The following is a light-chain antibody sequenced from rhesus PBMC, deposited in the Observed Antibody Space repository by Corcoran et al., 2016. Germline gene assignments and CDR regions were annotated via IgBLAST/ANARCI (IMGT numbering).Light chain of an antibody. CDR3: QETSNVFT. CDR1: QSVSSY. V-gene: IGKV3-31*02. CDR2: GAS. Sequence: EIVMTQSPATLSLSPGETATISCRTSQSVSSYLAWYQQKPGQAPRLLSYGASSRATGLPDRYSGSGFGTDFTLTISSLEPEDCAVYYCQETSNVFTFGPGTKLDIK. J-gene: IGKJ3*01.